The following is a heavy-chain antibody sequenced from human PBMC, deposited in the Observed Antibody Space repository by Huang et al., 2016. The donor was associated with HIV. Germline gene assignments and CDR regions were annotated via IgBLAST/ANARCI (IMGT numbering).Heavy chain of an antibody. D-gene: IGHD5-18*01. J-gene: IGHJ6*03. CDR1: GYTFSSFG. V-gene: IGHV1-18*01. Sequence: QVQLVQSGAEVKKPGASVKVSCKASGYTFSSFGISWVRQAPGQGLEWVGWISVYNGNKKFAQKFQGRLTMTTYTSTSTAYMELRSLRSDDTAVYYCARGGGIQLWLLGYYYMDVWGNGTTVTVSS. CDR3: ARGGGIQLWLLGYYYMDV. CDR2: ISVYNGNK.